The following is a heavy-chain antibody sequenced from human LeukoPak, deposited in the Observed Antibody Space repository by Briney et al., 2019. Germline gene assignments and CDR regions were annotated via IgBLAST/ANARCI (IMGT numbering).Heavy chain of an antibody. CDR1: GGSISSYY. CDR3: ARTGYSSSWGRHYMDV. V-gene: IGHV4-4*07. J-gene: IGHJ6*03. D-gene: IGHD6-13*01. Sequence: SETLSLTCTVSGGSISSYYWSWIRQPAGKGLEWIGRIYTSRSTNYNPSLKSRVTMSVDTSKNQISLKLSSVTAADTAVYYCARTGYSSSWGRHYMDVWGKGTTVTISS. CDR2: IYTSRST.